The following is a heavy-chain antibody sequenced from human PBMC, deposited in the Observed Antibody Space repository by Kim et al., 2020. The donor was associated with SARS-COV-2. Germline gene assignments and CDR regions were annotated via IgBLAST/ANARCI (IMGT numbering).Heavy chain of an antibody. CDR3: AREWGCGGDCWQSAFDI. D-gene: IGHD2-21*02. V-gene: IGHV3-74*01. Sequence: GKGRFTISRDNAKNTLYLQMNSLRAEDTAVYYCAREWGCGGDCWQSAFDIWGQGTMVTVSS. J-gene: IGHJ3*02.